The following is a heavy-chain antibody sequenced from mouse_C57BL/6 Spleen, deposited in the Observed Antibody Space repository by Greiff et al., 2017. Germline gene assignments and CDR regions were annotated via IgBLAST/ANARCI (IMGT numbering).Heavy chain of an antibody. CDR1: GYSITSGYD. J-gene: IGHJ4*01. CDR3: ARGNWDYYAMDY. Sequence: VQLKQSGPGMVKPSQSLSLTCTVTGYSITSGYDWHWIRHFPGNKLEWMGYISYSGSPNYNPSLKSRISITHDTSKNHFFLKLNSVTTEDTATYYCARGNWDYYAMDYWGQGTSVTVSS. V-gene: IGHV3-1*01. D-gene: IGHD4-1*01. CDR2: ISYSGSP.